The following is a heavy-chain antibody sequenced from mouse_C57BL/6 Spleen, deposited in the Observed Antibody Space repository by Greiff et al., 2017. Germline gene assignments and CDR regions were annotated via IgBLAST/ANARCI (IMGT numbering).Heavy chain of an antibody. CDR2: ISGGGGNT. V-gene: IGHV5-9*01. CDR3: ARHESFDY. J-gene: IGHJ2*01. D-gene: IGHD1-3*01. CDR1: GFTFSSYT. Sequence: EVQLQESGGGLVKPGGSLKLSCAASGFTFSSYTMSWVRQTPEKRLEWVATISGGGGNTYYPDSVKGRFTISRDNAKNTLYLQMSSLRSEDTALYYCARHESFDYWGQGTTLTVSS.